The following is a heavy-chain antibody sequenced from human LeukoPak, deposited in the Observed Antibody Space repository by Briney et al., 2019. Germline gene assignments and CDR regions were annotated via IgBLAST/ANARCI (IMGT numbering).Heavy chain of an antibody. V-gene: IGHV3-30*18. CDR3: ANGIQLWPRDWYFDL. CDR2: ISYDGSNK. D-gene: IGHD5-18*01. Sequence: GGSLRLSCAASGFTFSSYGMHWVRQAPGKGLEWVAVISYDGSNKYYADSVKGRFTISRDNSKNTLYLQMNSLRAEDTAVYYRANGIQLWPRDWYFDLWGRGTLVTVSS. CDR1: GFTFSSYG. J-gene: IGHJ2*01.